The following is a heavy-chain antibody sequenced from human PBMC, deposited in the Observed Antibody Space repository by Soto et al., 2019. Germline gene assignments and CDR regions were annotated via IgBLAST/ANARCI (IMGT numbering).Heavy chain of an antibody. D-gene: IGHD1-26*01. V-gene: IGHV3-23*01. CDR3: VKDTYIMVGATHFDF. CDR1: GFTFSSYA. Sequence: EVQLLESGGGLVQPGGSLRLSCAASGFTFSSYAMSWVRQAPGKGLEWVSAISGSGGSTYYADSVKGRFTISRDNSKNTLYLQMNSLRAEDTALYYCVKDTYIMVGATHFDFWGQGTLVTVSS. J-gene: IGHJ4*02. CDR2: ISGSGGST.